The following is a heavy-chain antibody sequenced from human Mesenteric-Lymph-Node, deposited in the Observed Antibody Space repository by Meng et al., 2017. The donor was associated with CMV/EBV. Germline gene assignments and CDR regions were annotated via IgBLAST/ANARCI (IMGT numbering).Heavy chain of an antibody. CDR2: INPSGGST. D-gene: IGHD2-8*01. Sequence: ASVKVSCKASGYTFTSYYMHWVRQAPGQGLEWMGIINPSGGSTSYAQKFQGRVTMTRDTSTSTVYMELSSLRSEDTAVYYCARAYIVRGSYYGMDVWGQGTTVTVS. CDR3: ARAYIVRGSYYGMDV. CDR1: GYTFTSYY. J-gene: IGHJ6*02. V-gene: IGHV1-46*01.